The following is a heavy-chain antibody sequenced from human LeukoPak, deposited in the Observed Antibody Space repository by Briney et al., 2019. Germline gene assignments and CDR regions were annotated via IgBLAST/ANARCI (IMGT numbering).Heavy chain of an antibody. V-gene: IGHV4-34*01. D-gene: IGHD2-21*01. J-gene: IGHJ6*03. CDR2: INRRGST. Sequence: PSETLSLTCGVYGGSFSDYYWTWIRQPPGKGLEWIGEINRRGSTNYNPSLQSRVTISLDTSKSQFSLKLKSVTAADTALYYCARADRNDLEVVIATTDFSYYYMDVWGKGTTVTVSS. CDR1: GGSFSDYY. CDR3: ARADRNDLEVVIATTDFSYYYMDV.